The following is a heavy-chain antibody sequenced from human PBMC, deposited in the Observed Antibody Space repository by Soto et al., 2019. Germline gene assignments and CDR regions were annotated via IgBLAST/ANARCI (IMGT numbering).Heavy chain of an antibody. J-gene: IGHJ4*02. D-gene: IGHD3-3*01. CDR2: ISGSGGST. CDR3: AKASITISGVVKYYFDY. V-gene: IGHV3-23*01. Sequence: PGGSLRLSCAASGFTFSSYAMSWVRQAPGKGLEWVSAISGSGGSTYYAGSVKGRFTISRDNSKNTLYLQMNSLRAEDAAVYYCAKASITISGVVKYYFDYWGQGTLVTVSS. CDR1: GFTFSSYA.